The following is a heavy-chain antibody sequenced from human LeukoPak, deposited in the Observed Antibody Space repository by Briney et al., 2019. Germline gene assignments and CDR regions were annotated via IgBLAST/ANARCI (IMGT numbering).Heavy chain of an antibody. CDR2: ISSSGSTI. CDR3: ARGWAKKRYCSSTSCYGFNYYGMDV. Sequence: GGSLRLSCAASGFTFSDYYMSWIRQAPGKGLEWVSYISSSGSTIYYADSVKGRFTISRDNAKNSLYLQMNSLRAEDTAAYYCARGWAKKRYCSSTSCYGFNYYGMDVWGQGTTVTVSS. D-gene: IGHD2-2*01. V-gene: IGHV3-11*01. CDR1: GFTFSDYY. J-gene: IGHJ6*02.